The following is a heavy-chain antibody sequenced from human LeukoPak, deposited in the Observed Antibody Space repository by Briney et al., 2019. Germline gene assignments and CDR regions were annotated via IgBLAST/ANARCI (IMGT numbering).Heavy chain of an antibody. CDR3: ARDSDYGDYVIDY. D-gene: IGHD4-17*01. Sequence: SETLSLTCTVSGGSISSSSYYWGWIRQPPGKGLEWIGSIYYSGSTYYNPSLKSRVTISVDTSKNQFSLKLSSVTAADTAVYYCARDSDYGDYVIDYWGQGTLVTVSS. CDR2: IYYSGST. J-gene: IGHJ4*02. CDR1: GGSISSSSYY. V-gene: IGHV4-39*07.